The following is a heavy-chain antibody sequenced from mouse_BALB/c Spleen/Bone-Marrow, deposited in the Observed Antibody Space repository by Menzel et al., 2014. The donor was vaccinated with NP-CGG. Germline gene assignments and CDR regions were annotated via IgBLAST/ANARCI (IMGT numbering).Heavy chain of an antibody. D-gene: IGHD1-1*01. CDR2: IHNSGVT. V-gene: IGHV3-1*02. Sequence: EVKLVESGPDLVKPSQSLSLTCTVTGYSITSGYSWHWIRQFPGNKLEWMAYIHNSGVTNFNPSLKSGISISRDTSKNQFFLQLNSVTTEDTATYYCARLDGSKGFDYWGQGTTLTVSS. CDR3: ARLDGSKGFDY. J-gene: IGHJ2*01. CDR1: GYSITSGYS.